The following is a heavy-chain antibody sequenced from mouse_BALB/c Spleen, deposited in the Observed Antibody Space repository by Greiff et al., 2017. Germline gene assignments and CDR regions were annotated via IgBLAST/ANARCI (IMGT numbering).Heavy chain of an antibody. J-gene: IGHJ4*01. CDR3: ARHGVDGYFHYYAMDY. CDR1: GFAFSSYD. CDR2: ISSGGGST. V-gene: IGHV5-12-1*01. D-gene: IGHD2-3*01. Sequence: EVQVVESGGGLVKPGGSLKLSCAASGFAFSSYDMSWVRQTPEKRLEWVAYISSGGGSTYYPDTVKGRFTISRDNAKNTLYLQMSSLKSEDTAMYYCARHGVDGYFHYYAMDYWGQGTSVTVSS.